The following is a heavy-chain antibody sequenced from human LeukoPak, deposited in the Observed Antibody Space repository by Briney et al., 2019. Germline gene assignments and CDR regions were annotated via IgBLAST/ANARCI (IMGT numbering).Heavy chain of an antibody. D-gene: IGHD5-12*01. J-gene: IGHJ4*02. Sequence: ASVKVSCKASGGTFSSYAISWVRQAPGQGLEWMGGIIPMYGPVNYAQKFQSRVTITADESTTTAYMELSSLRSEDTAVYYCAREGGSWVLFFDYWGQGTLVTVSS. V-gene: IGHV1-69*13. CDR2: IIPMYGPV. CDR3: AREGGSWVLFFDY. CDR1: GGTFSSYA.